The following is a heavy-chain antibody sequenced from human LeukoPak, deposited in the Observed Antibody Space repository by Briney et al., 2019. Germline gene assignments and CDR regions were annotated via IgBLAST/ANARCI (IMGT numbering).Heavy chain of an antibody. J-gene: IGHJ4*02. CDR1: GGSFSGYY. CDR3: ARGLGSGPYLETYYYDSHES. V-gene: IGHV4-34*01. CDR2: INHSGST. Sequence: PSETLSLTCAVYGGSFSGYYWSWIRQPPGKGLEWIGEINHSGSTNYNPSLKSRDTISVDTSKNQFSLKLSSVTAADTAVYYCARGLGSGPYLETYYYDSHESWGQGTLVTVSS. D-gene: IGHD3-22*01.